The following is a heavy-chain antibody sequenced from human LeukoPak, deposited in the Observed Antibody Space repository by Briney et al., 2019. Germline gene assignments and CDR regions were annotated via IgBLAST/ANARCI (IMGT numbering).Heavy chain of an antibody. D-gene: IGHD2-21*02. V-gene: IGHV3-74*01. J-gene: IGHJ3*02. CDR3: TTVWNCGGDCSDAFDI. Sequence: PGGSLRLSCAASGFTFSSYWMHWVRQAPEKGLVWVSRINSDGSVTRYAAPVKGRFTISRDDSKNTLYLQMNSLKTEDTAVYYCTTVWNCGGDCSDAFDIWGQGTMVTVSS. CDR1: GFTFSSYW. CDR2: INSDGSVT.